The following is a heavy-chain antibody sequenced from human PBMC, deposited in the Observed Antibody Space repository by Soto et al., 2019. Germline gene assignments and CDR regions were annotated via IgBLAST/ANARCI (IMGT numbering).Heavy chain of an antibody. CDR1: GGSISSYY. V-gene: IGHV4-59*12. Sequence: SETLSLTCTVSGGSISSYYWSWIRQPPGKGLEWIGYIYYSGSTNYNPSLKSRVTISVDTSKNQFSLKLSSVTAADTAVYYCARAASGSWLYYYYYLAVWGKGTTVTVSS. CDR2: IYYSGST. J-gene: IGHJ6*03. CDR3: ARAASGSWLYYYYYLAV. D-gene: IGHD6-13*01.